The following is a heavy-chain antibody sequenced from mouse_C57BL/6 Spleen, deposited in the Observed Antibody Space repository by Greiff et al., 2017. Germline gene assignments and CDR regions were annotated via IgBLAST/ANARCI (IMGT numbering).Heavy chain of an antibody. CDR2: INPSSGYT. CDR3: ARDYYGSSGNFDV. Sequence: QVQLKQSGAELARPGASVKMSCKASGYTFTSYTMHWVKQRPGQGLEWIGYINPSSGYTKYNQKFKDKATLTADKSSSTAYMQLSSLTSEDSAVYYCARDYYGSSGNFDVWGTGTTVTVSS. J-gene: IGHJ1*03. CDR1: GYTFTSYT. D-gene: IGHD1-1*01. V-gene: IGHV1-4*01.